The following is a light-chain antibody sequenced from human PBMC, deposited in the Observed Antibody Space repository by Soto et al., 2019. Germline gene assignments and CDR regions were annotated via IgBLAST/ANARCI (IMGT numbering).Light chain of an antibody. CDR1: QSLLHSNGYNY. CDR3: LQAIPTQLT. Sequence: DIVMTQSPLSLPVTPGEPASISCRSSQSLLHSNGYNYLDWYLQKPGQSPQLLIYLGSNRASGVPDRFSGSGSGTDFTLKISRVEAEDVGVYSCLQAIPTQLTFGGGTKVEIK. V-gene: IGKV2-28*01. J-gene: IGKJ4*01. CDR2: LGS.